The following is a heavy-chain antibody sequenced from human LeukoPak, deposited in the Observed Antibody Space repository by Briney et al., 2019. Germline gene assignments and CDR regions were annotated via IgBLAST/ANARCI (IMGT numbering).Heavy chain of an antibody. CDR3: TSSGEMATTYYYYGMDV. J-gene: IGHJ6*02. CDR2: IRSKAYGGTT. Sequence: SGGSLRLSCTASGFTFGDYAMSWVRQAPGKGLEWVGFIRSKAYGGTTEYAASVKGRFTISRDDSKSIAYLQMNSLKTEDTAVYYCTSSGEMATTYYYYGMDVWGQGTTVTVSS. V-gene: IGHV3-49*04. CDR1: GFTFGDYA. D-gene: IGHD5-24*01.